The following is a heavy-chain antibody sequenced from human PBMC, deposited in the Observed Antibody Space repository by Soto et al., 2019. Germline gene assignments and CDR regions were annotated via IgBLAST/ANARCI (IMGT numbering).Heavy chain of an antibody. CDR3: ARHLPSVDY. J-gene: IGHJ4*02. CDR2: ISAYNGNT. CDR1: GYTCSSSF. Sequence: QVQLVQSGAEVKKTGASVKVYCKASGYTCSSSFISLVRQAPGQGLEWMGWISAYNGNTNYAQHLHGRVTMTTDTSTSTAYMEMRSLRSDATAVYYCARHLPSVDYWVQGTLVTVSS. V-gene: IGHV1-18*01.